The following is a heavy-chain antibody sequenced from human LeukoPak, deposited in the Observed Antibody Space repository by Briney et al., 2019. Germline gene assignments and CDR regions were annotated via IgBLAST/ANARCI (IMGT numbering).Heavy chain of an antibody. Sequence: GESLRLSCVGSGFTFRSHAMSWVRQAPEKGLEFVSGIYENGGTTYYADSVKGRFSISRDNSKNTLYLQMDSLRGEDTAVYYCAKDFRIGYSAHFDYWGQGVLVTVSS. D-gene: IGHD2-21*01. CDR3: AKDFRIGYSAHFDY. J-gene: IGHJ4*02. CDR1: GFTFRSHA. V-gene: IGHV3-23*01. CDR2: IYENGGTT.